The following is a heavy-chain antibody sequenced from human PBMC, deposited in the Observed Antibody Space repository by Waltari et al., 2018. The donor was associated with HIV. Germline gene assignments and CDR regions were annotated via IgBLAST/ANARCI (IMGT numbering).Heavy chain of an antibody. CDR2: IYYSGNT. D-gene: IGHD4-17*01. Sequence: QVQLQESGPRLVKPSQTLSLTCTVSGGSIRRLNYSWTWTRQHPGKGLEWIGYIYYSGNTYYNPSLRSRVTISVDTSKNQFSLKLNSVTAADTAVYYCAGGIYADYDDRYYYGFDVWGQGTTVTVSS. J-gene: IGHJ6*02. CDR3: AGGIYADYDDRYYYGFDV. CDR1: GGSIRRLNYS. V-gene: IGHV4-31*03.